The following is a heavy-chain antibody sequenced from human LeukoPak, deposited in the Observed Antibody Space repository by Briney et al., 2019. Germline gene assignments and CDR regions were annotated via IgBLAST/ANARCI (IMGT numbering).Heavy chain of an antibody. D-gene: IGHD4-17*01. V-gene: IGHV1-24*01. Sequence: ASVKVSCKVSGYTLSDLAMHWVRQAPGKGLEWMGGLDPEDGEAIYAQPLQGRVTMNEDTSTDTAYMELSSLRSEDTAVYYCATRNFGDYGAFDIWGQGTMVTVSS. CDR2: LDPEDGEA. CDR1: GYTLSDLA. J-gene: IGHJ3*02. CDR3: ATRNFGDYGAFDI.